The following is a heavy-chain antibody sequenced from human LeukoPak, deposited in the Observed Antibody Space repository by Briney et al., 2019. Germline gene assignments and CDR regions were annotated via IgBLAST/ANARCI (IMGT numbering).Heavy chain of an antibody. D-gene: IGHD3-10*01. Sequence: GGSLRLSCAASGFTFSSYAMHWVRQAPGKGLEYVSAISSNGGSTYYANSVKGRFTISRDNSKNTLYLQMNSLRAEDTAVYYCARGVGSGSYDYWGQGTLVTVSS. J-gene: IGHJ4*02. CDR3: ARGVGSGSYDY. CDR2: ISSNGGST. CDR1: GFTFSSYA. V-gene: IGHV3-64*01.